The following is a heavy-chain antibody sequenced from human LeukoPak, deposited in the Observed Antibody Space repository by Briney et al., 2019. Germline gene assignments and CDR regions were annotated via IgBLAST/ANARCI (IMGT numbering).Heavy chain of an antibody. CDR3: ARVRPRSKDNWFDP. Sequence: GASVKVSFKASGYTFTSYDINWVRQATGQGLEWMGWMNPNSGNTGYAQKFQGRVTMTRNTSISTAYMELSSLRSEDTAVYYCARVRPRSKDNWFDPWGQGTLVTVSS. CDR1: GYTFTSYD. CDR2: MNPNSGNT. D-gene: IGHD6-6*01. J-gene: IGHJ5*02. V-gene: IGHV1-8*01.